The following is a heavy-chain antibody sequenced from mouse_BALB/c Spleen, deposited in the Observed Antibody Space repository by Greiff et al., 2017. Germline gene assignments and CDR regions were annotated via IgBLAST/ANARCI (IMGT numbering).Heavy chain of an antibody. D-gene: IGHD2-4*01. Sequence: VHLVESGPQLVRPGASVKISCKASGYSFTSYWMHWVKQRPGQGLEWIGMIDPSDSETRLNQKFKDKATLTVDKSSSTAYMQLSSPTSEDSAVYYCAPMITTSSRYFDVWGAGTTVTVSS. CDR1: GYSFTSYW. CDR3: APMITTSSRYFDV. J-gene: IGHJ1*01. CDR2: IDPSDSET. V-gene: IGHV1S126*01.